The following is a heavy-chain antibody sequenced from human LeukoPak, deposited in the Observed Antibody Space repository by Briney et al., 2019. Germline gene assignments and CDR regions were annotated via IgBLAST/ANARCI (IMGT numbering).Heavy chain of an antibody. CDR3: ARDPVSGVWI. CDR1: GFTFSSYG. CDR2: IWYDGSNK. Sequence: PRGSLRPSCAASGFTFSSYGMHWVRQAPGKGLEWVAVIWYDGSNKYYADSVKGRFTISRDNAKNTLYLQMNSLRAEDTAVYYCARDPVSGVWIWGQGTMVTVSS. V-gene: IGHV3-33*01. D-gene: IGHD2-21*01. J-gene: IGHJ3*02.